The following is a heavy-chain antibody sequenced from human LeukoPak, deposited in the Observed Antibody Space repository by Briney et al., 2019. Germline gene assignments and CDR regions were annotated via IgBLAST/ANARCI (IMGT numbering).Heavy chain of an antibody. D-gene: IGHD3-16*02. CDR3: ARVTSPLISFGGVIVETFDY. J-gene: IGHJ4*02. V-gene: IGHV5-51*01. Sequence: GESLKISCKGSGYTFMSFWIGWVRQLPGKGLEWMGIIYPGDSQTRFSPSFQDLVTISADKSINTAYLQWSSLKASDTAMYFCARVTSPLISFGGVIVETFDYWGQGTLVTVSS. CDR2: IYPGDSQT. CDR1: GYTFMSFW.